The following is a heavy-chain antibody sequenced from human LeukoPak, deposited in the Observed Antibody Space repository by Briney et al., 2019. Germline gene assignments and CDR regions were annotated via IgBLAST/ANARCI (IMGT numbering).Heavy chain of an antibody. CDR1: GGSISSGGYS. J-gene: IGHJ6*03. CDR2: IYHSGST. V-gene: IGHV4-30-2*01. D-gene: IGHD4-11*01. CDR3: ARRGSYSNYYYYYYMDV. Sequence: SETLSLTCAVSGGSISSGGYSWSWIRQPPGKGLEWIGYIYHSGSTYYNPSLKSRVTISVDRSKNQFSLKPSSVTAADTAVYYCARRGSYSNYYYYYYMDVWGKGTTVTVSS.